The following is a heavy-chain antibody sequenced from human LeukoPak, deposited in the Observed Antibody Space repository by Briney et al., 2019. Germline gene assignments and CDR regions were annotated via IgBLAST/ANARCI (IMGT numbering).Heavy chain of an antibody. CDR1: GXTFSNFW. Sequence: PGGSLRLSCAASGXTFSNFWLVWVPQAPGKGLEWVAHIKEDGSDKKYVDSVMGRFTISRDNPKNSLYLQMNSLRAEDTAVYYCARDIGYHTFDYWGQGALVTVSS. D-gene: IGHD5-12*01. CDR3: ARDIGYHTFDY. CDR2: IKEDGSDK. J-gene: IGHJ4*02. V-gene: IGHV3-7*05.